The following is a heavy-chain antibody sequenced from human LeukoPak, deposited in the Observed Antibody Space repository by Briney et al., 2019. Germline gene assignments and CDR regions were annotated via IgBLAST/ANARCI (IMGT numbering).Heavy chain of an antibody. CDR1: GFTFSRYS. Sequence: GGSLRLSCAASGFTFSRYSMNWVRQAPGKGLEWVSYISSSSSTVYYADSLKGRFTISRDNAKNSLYPQMNSLRAEDTAVYYCAKDSFKYTSGSYYPLDYWGQGTLVTVSS. CDR3: AKDSFKYTSGSYYPLDY. V-gene: IGHV3-48*01. J-gene: IGHJ4*02. D-gene: IGHD3-10*01. CDR2: ISSSSSTV.